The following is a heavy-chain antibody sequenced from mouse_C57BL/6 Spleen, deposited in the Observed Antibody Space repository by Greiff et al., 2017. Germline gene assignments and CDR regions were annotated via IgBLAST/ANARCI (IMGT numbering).Heavy chain of an antibody. CDR3: ARWKVTTVVATDY. J-gene: IGHJ2*01. Sequence: QVQLQQPGAELVRPGTSVKLSCKASGYTFTSYWMHWVKQRPGQGLEWIGVIDPSDSYTNYNQKFKGKATLTVDTSSSTAYMQLSSLTSEDSAVYYCARWKVTTVVATDYWGQGTTLTVSS. V-gene: IGHV1-59*01. D-gene: IGHD1-1*01. CDR1: GYTFTSYW. CDR2: IDPSDSYT.